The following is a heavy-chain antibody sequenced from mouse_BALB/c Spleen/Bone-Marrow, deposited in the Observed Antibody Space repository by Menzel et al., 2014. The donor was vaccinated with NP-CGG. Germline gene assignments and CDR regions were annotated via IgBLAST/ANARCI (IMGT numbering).Heavy chain of an antibody. CDR2: IRNKANSYTT. Sequence: DVKLVESGGGLGQPGGSLRLSCATSGFTFTDYYMSWVRQPPGKALEWLGFIRNKANSYTTEYSASVKGRFTISRDNSQSILYLQMNTLRAEDSATYYCARDTVITTHWYFDVWGAGTTVTVSS. D-gene: IGHD2-4*01. CDR1: GFTFTDYY. V-gene: IGHV7-3*02. CDR3: ARDTVITTHWYFDV. J-gene: IGHJ1*01.